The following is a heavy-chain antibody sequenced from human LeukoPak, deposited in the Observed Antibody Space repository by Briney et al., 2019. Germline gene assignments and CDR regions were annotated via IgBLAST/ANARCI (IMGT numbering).Heavy chain of an antibody. V-gene: IGHV3-23*01. Sequence: SGGSLRLSCAVSGFTFSSYAMSWVRQAPGKGLEWVSAISGSGGSTYYADSVKCRFTISRDNSKNTLYLQMFSLRPEDTPVYFCAKDLILWGQGTVVTVSS. CDR1: GFTFSSYA. J-gene: IGHJ3*01. CDR3: AKDLIL. CDR2: ISGSGGST.